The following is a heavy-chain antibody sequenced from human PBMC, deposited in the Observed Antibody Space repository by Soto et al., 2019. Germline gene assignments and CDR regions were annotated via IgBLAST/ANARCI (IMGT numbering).Heavy chain of an antibody. D-gene: IGHD2-8*01. CDR2: ISSSSSYI. J-gene: IGHJ3*02. Sequence: PGGSLRLSCAASGFTFSSYSMNWVRQAPGKGLEWVSSISSSSSYIYYADSVKGRFTISRDNAKNSLYLQMNSLRAEDTAVYYCARVHGHTIVLMVYATQPDDAFDIWGQGTMVTVSS. CDR1: GFTFSSYS. CDR3: ARVHGHTIVLMVYATQPDDAFDI. V-gene: IGHV3-21*01.